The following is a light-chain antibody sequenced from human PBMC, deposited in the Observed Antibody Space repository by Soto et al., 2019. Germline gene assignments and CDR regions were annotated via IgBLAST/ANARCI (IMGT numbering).Light chain of an antibody. J-gene: IGKJ1*01. CDR2: GAS. V-gene: IGKV3D-15*01. CDR3: QQYEAVVT. Sequence: DIVMTQSPATLSVSPGQRSCLSCRASQSVSTTVAWYHQKPGRALRLLIDGASTRATGIPDRFSGSGSGTDFTLTISRLEPEDVAVYYCQQYEAVVTFGQGTKVDIK. CDR1: QSVSTT.